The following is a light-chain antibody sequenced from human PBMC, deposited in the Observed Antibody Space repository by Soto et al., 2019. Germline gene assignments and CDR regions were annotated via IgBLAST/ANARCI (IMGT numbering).Light chain of an antibody. CDR3: QQYGSSVLT. J-gene: IGKJ4*01. CDR1: QSVSTNS. Sequence: EIVLTQSPDTLSLSPGERATLSCRASQSVSTNSFAWYQQKRGQAPRPLIYGASRRATGTPDRFSGSGSGTDFTLVISRLEPEDFAVYYCQQYGSSVLTFGGGTKVEIK. CDR2: GAS. V-gene: IGKV3-20*01.